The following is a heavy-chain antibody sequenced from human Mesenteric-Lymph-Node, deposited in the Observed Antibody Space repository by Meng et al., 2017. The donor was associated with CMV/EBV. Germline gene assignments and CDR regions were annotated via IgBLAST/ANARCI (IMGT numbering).Heavy chain of an antibody. Sequence: ASVKVSCKASGYTFTSYDINWVRQATGQGLEWMGWMNPNSGNTGYAQKFQGRVTITRNTSISTAYMELSSLRSEDTAVYYCARGAPRRVYRGYYYYGMDVWGQGTTVTVSS. CDR3: ARGAPRRVYRGYYYYGMDV. V-gene: IGHV1-8*03. CDR1: GYTFTSYD. J-gene: IGHJ6*02. CDR2: MNPNSGNT. D-gene: IGHD6-13*01.